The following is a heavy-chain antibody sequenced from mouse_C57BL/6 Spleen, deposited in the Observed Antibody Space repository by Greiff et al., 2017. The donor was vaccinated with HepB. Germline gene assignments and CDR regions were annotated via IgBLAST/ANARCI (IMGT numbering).Heavy chain of an antibody. V-gene: IGHV3-6*01. Sequence: EVKLMESGPGLVKPSQSLSLTCSVTGYSITSGYYWNWIRQFPGNKLEWMGYISYDGSNNYNPSLKNRISINRDTSKNQFFLKLNSVTTEGTATYYCARDGYYGAMDYLGQGTSVTVSS. CDR2: ISYDGSN. CDR1: GYSITSGYY. D-gene: IGHD2-3*01. CDR3: ARDGYYGAMDY. J-gene: IGHJ4*01.